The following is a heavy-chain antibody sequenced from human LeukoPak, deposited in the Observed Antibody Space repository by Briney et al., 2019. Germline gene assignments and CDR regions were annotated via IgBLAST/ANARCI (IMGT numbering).Heavy chain of an antibody. CDR1: GGSFSGYY. V-gene: IGHV4-34*01. J-gene: IGHJ6*03. D-gene: IGHD2-15*01. CDR3: ARDAGYCSGGSCYSGYYYYMDV. CDR2: INHSGST. Sequence: SETLSLTCAVYGGSFSGYYWSWIRQPPGKGLEWIGEINHSGSTNYNPSLKSRVTISVDTSKNQFSLKLSSVTAADTAVYYCARDAGYCSGGSCYSGYYYYMDVWGKGTTVTVSS.